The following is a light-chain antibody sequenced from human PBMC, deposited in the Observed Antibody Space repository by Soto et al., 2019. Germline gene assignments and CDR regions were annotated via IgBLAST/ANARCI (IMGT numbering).Light chain of an antibody. V-gene: IGKV3-20*01. J-gene: IGKJ1*01. CDR2: GAS. CDR3: QQYNNWPET. CDR1: QSVSSSY. Sequence: ILLTQSPGTLSLSPEERATLSCRASQSVSSSYLAWYQKKPGQAPRLLIYGASSRATGIPDRFSGSGSGTEFTLTISSLQSEDFAVYYCQQYNNWPETFGQGTKVDI.